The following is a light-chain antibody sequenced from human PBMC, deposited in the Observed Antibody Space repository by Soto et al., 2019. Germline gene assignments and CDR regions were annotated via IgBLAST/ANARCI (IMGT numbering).Light chain of an antibody. V-gene: IGKV3-20*01. Sequence: EIVLTQSPGTLSLSPGERATLSCRASQSVTSSYLAWYQQKPRQAPRLLIYGASSRATGIPDRFSGSGSGTDFTLTISRLEPEDFAVYYCHQYGSSPATFGQGTKVEIK. CDR3: HQYGSSPAT. J-gene: IGKJ1*01. CDR2: GAS. CDR1: QSVTSSY.